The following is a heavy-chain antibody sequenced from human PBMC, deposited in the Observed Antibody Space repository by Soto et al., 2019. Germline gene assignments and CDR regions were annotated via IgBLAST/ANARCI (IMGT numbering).Heavy chain of an antibody. CDR1: GGTFSSYA. CDR2: IFPIFGTA. Sequence: QVQLVQSGAEVKKPGSSVKVSCKASGGTFSSYAISWVRQAPGQGLEWMGGIFPIFGTANYAQKFQGRVTITADESTSTAYMELSSLRSEDTAVYYCASRRYGGNLEGSDYWGQGTLVTVSS. V-gene: IGHV1-69*01. CDR3: ASRRYGGNLEGSDY. J-gene: IGHJ4*02. D-gene: IGHD4-17*01.